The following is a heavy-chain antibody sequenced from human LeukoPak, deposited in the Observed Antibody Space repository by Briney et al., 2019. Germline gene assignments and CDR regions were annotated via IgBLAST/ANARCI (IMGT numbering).Heavy chain of an antibody. D-gene: IGHD2/OR15-2a*01. CDR3: ARHPSGNSNSWSDY. Sequence: GESLKISCKGSGYTSINYWIAWLRRMPGKGLEGMGVIYPGDSDTRYSPSFHGQVTLSVDKSISTAYLQWSSLKASDAAMYYCARHPSGNSNSWSDYWGQGTLVTVSS. J-gene: IGHJ4*02. V-gene: IGHV5-51*01. CDR1: GYTSINYW. CDR2: IYPGDSDT.